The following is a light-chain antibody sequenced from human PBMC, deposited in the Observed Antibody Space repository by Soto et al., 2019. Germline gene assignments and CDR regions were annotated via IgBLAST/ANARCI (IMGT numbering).Light chain of an antibody. CDR1: QSVNTY. CDR3: QQRSSWPSIT. CDR2: DAS. J-gene: IGKJ5*01. Sequence: EIVLTQSPATLSLSPGERATLSCRVSQSVNTYLAWYQQKPGQAPRLLIFDASNRAAGIPDRFSGSGSGTDYTLTISSLEPEDVAVYYCQQRSSWPSITFGPGTRLEIK. V-gene: IGKV3-11*01.